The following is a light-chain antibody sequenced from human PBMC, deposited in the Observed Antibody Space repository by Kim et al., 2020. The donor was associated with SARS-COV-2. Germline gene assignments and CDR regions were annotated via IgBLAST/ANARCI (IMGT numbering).Light chain of an antibody. V-gene: IGKV3-20*01. CDR2: GAS. CDR3: QQHGET. Sequence: TLSLSPGERAPLSCRASQSVSSTYLSWYQQKPGQAPRLLIYGASSRATGIPDMFSGSGSGTDFTLTISTLEPEDFAVYYCQQHGETFGQGTKLEI. J-gene: IGKJ2*01. CDR1: QSVSSTY.